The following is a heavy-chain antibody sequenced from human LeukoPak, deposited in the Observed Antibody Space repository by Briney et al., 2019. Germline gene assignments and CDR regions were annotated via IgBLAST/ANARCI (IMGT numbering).Heavy chain of an antibody. CDR2: IYPGDSDT. CDR1: RYSFTSYW. J-gene: IGHJ4*02. CDR3: ATDYGSGSYYPYYFDY. V-gene: IGHV5-51*01. D-gene: IGHD3-10*01. Sequence: GESLKISCKGSRYSFTSYWIGWVRQMPGKGLEWMGIIYPGDSDTRYSPSSQGQVTISADKSISTAYLQWSSLKASDTAMYYCATDYGSGSYYPYYFDYWGQGTLVTVSS.